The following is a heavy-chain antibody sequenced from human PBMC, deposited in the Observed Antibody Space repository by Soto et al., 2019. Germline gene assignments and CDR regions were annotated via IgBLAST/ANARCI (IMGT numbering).Heavy chain of an antibody. Sequence: QVQLQESGPGLVKPSGTLSLTCAVSGGSISSSNWWSWVRQPPGKGLEWIGEIYHSGSTNYNTSPKSRVTISVDKSKSQFSLKLSSVTAADTAVYYCARVVGGYYYGMDVWGQGTTVTVSS. CDR3: ARVVGGYYYGMDV. CDR2: IYHSGST. CDR1: GGSISSSNW. D-gene: IGHD2-2*01. V-gene: IGHV4-4*02. J-gene: IGHJ6*02.